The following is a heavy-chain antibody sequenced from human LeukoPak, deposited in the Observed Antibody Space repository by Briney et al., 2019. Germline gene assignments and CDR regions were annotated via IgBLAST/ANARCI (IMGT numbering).Heavy chain of an antibody. J-gene: IGHJ4*02. Sequence: PSETLSLACTVSGGSITSGRYYWGWIRQPPGKGLEWIGTTYYSGSTYYNPSLKSRVTISVDTAKNQFSLKVTSVTAADTAVYYCVRHLYPHEDGTTASPPGYWGQGTLVTVSS. D-gene: IGHD1/OR15-1a*01. CDR1: GGSITSGRYY. CDR3: VRHLYPHEDGTTASPPGY. CDR2: TYYSGST. V-gene: IGHV4-39*01.